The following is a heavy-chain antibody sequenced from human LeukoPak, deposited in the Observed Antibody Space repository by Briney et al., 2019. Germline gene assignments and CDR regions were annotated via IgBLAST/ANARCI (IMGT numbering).Heavy chain of an antibody. CDR3: ARVDNYGSGRSLDY. D-gene: IGHD3-10*01. J-gene: IGHJ4*02. CDR2: MYYTGST. V-gene: IGHV4-30-4*07. CDR1: GGSISSGGYS. Sequence: PSETLSLTCAVSGGSISSGGYSWSWIRQPPGKGLEWIGYMYYTGSTHYNPSLKSRVTISVDTSKNQFSLKLSSVTAADTAVYYCARVDNYGSGRSLDYWGQGTLVTVSS.